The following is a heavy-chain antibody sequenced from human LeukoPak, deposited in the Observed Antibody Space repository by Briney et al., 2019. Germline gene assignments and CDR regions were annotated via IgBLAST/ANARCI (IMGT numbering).Heavy chain of an antibody. Sequence: ASVKVSCKASGDTFTSYDFIWVRQAPGQGLEWMGWINPHSGGTNYAQKFQGRVTMTRDTSISTAYMELSRLRSDDTAVYYCAREWVAVAVDYWGQGTLVTVSS. J-gene: IGHJ4*02. CDR3: AREWVAVAVDY. V-gene: IGHV1-2*02. CDR1: GDTFTSYD. D-gene: IGHD6-19*01. CDR2: INPHSGGT.